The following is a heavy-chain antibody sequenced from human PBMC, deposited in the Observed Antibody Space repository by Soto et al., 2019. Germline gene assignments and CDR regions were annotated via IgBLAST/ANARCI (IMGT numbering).Heavy chain of an antibody. D-gene: IGHD1-20*01. V-gene: IGHV4-4*02. J-gene: IGHJ4*02. CDR1: GGSISSSYW. CDR2: IYHSGST. Sequence: QVQLQESGPGLVKPSGTLSLTCAVSGGSISSSYWWSWVRQPPGKGLEWIGEIYHSGSTNYNPSRRSRVTISAGKSKHQVSLRLRSVSAADPAVYYCARWGAYTWNDPGYWGQGTLVTVSS. CDR3: ARWGAYTWNDPGY.